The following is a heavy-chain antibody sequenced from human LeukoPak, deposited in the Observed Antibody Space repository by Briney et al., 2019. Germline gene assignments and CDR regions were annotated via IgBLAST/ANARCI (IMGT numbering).Heavy chain of an antibody. CDR3: TTSSYCEKNVCQTYFDF. CDR2: ISGSGGST. D-gene: IGHD2-21*01. CDR1: RFTFSSYG. Sequence: PGGSLRLSCAASRFTFSSYGMSWVRQAPGKGLEWVSAISGSGGSTYYADSVKGRFTISRDNAKNSLYLQMNSLRAEDTAVYYCTTSSYCEKNVCQTYFDFWGQGTLVTVSS. V-gene: IGHV3-23*01. J-gene: IGHJ4*02.